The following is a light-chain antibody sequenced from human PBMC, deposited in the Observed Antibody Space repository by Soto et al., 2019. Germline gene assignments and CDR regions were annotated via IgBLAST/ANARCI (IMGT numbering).Light chain of an antibody. CDR2: DVS. CDR1: SSDVGGYNS. V-gene: IGLV2-14*03. CDR3: SSSTGSSTVV. Sequence: QSALTQPASVSGSPGQSITISCTGTSSDVGGYNSVSWYQHHPGKAPKLMIYDVSNRPSGVSNRFSGSKSVNTASLTISGLQAEDEADYYCSSSTGSSTVVFGGGTKLTVL. J-gene: IGLJ2*01.